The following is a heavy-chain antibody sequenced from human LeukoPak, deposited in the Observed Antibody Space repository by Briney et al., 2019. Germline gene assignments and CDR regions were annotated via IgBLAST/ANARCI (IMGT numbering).Heavy chain of an antibody. D-gene: IGHD6-13*01. Sequence: SETLSLTCTVSGGSISSYYWSWIRQPPGKGLEWIGYIYYSGSTNYNPSLKSRVTISVDTSKNQFSLKLSFVTAADTAVYYCARHKGYSSSWYSSGAFDIWGQGTMVTVSS. CDR1: GGSISSYY. V-gene: IGHV4-59*08. CDR2: IYYSGST. CDR3: ARHKGYSSSWYSSGAFDI. J-gene: IGHJ3*02.